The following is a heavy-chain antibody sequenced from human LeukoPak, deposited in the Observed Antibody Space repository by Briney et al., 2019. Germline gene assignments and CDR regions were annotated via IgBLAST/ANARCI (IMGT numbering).Heavy chain of an antibody. CDR1: GFYFIGYY. CDR2: INLQSGGT. Sequence: EASVKASCKTSGFYFIGYYMHWVRQAPGQGLDWMGWINLQSGGTKYAQKFQDRVTMTSDTSISTAYMDLSRLRSDDTAVYYCATDPGHSGMDYWGQGSLVTVSS. D-gene: IGHD3-10*01. V-gene: IGHV1-2*02. J-gene: IGHJ4*02. CDR3: ATDPGHSGMDY.